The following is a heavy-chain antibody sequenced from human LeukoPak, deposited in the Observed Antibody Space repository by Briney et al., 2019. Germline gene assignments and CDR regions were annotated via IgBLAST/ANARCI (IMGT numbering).Heavy chain of an antibody. Sequence: PGGSLRLSCAASGFTFSSYAMSWVRQAPGKGLAWVSAISGSGGSTYYADSVKGRFTISRDNSKNTLYLQMNSLRAEDTAVYYCAEDPYDYSRAFDYWGQGTLVTVSS. CDR1: GFTFSSYA. CDR3: AEDPYDYSRAFDY. V-gene: IGHV3-23*01. J-gene: IGHJ4*02. D-gene: IGHD4-11*01. CDR2: ISGSGGST.